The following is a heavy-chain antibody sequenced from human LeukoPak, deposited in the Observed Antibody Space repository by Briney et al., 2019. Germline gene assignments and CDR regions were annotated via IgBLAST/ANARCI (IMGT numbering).Heavy chain of an antibody. V-gene: IGHV3-30*04. CDR2: IPYDGTNK. CDR1: GFTFSSNA. D-gene: IGHD4-17*01. CDR3: ARDLTTVTYFDY. Sequence: GGSLRLSCAASGFTFSSNAMHWVRQAPGKGLEWVALIPYDGTNKYYADSVKGRFTISRDNSKNTLYLQMNSLRAEDTAVYYCARDLTTVTYFDYWGQGTLVTVSS. J-gene: IGHJ4*02.